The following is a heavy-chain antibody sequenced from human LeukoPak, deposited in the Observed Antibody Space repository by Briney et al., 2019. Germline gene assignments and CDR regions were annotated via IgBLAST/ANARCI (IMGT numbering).Heavy chain of an antibody. Sequence: SETLSLTCTVSGGSISSSSYYWGWIRQPPGKGLEWIGSIYYSGSTYYNPSLKSRVTISVDTSKNQFSLKLSSVTAADTAVYYCARDENSSPGLNWFDPWGQGTLVTVSS. J-gene: IGHJ5*02. CDR1: GGSISSSSYY. D-gene: IGHD2/OR15-2a*01. V-gene: IGHV4-39*07. CDR3: ARDENSSPGLNWFDP. CDR2: IYYSGST.